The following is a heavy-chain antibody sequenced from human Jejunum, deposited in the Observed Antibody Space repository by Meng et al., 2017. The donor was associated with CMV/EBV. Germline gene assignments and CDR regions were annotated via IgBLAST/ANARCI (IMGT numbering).Heavy chain of an antibody. CDR1: FTFSNYG. CDR2: SNQDGREK. D-gene: IGHD3-22*01. J-gene: IGHJ4*02. V-gene: IGHV3-7*01. Sequence: FTFSNYGMNWLRQAPGQGLEWVANSNQDGREKYYADSVKGRFTISRDNAKNSLDLQMNSLRAEDTAVYYCARRGTYDSSAHSHFDYWGRGTLVTVSS. CDR3: ARRGTYDSSAHSHFDY.